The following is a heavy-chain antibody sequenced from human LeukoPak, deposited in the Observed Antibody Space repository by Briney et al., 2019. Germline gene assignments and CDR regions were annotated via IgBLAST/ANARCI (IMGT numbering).Heavy chain of an antibody. D-gene: IGHD1-26*01. CDR1: GGSISISSYY. V-gene: IGHV4-39*01. J-gene: IGHJ6*03. Sequence: SETLSLTCTVSGGSISISSYYWGWIRQPPGKGLEWIGTIYYSGSTYYSPSLKSRVTIPVDTSKTQFSLKLSSVTAADTAVYYCARHWLRGATKPGYMDVWGKGTTVTVSS. CDR3: ARHWLRGATKPGYMDV. CDR2: IYYSGST.